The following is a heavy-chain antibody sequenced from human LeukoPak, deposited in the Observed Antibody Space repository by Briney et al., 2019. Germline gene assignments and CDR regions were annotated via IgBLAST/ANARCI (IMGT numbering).Heavy chain of an antibody. CDR1: GGSFSVYY. Sequence: SETLSLTCAVYGGSFSVYYWSWIRQHPGKGLEWIGYIYYSGSTYCNPSLKSRLTISVDTSKNQFSLKLSSVTAADTAVYYCARDTSSWFDPWGQGTLVTVSS. CDR3: ARDTSSWFDP. CDR2: IYYSGST. D-gene: IGHD2-2*01. J-gene: IGHJ5*02. V-gene: IGHV4-31*11.